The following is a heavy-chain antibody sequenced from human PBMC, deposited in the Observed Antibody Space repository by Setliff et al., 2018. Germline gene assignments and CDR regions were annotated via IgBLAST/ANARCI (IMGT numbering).Heavy chain of an antibody. V-gene: IGHV4-59*08. Sequence: SETLSLTCAVYGGSFSGHHWCWIRQPPGKGLEWIGHIYYTGSTSYSPSLKSRVTISLDTSRKEFSLSLSSVTAADTAVYYCARATHSTGWYGGGGAYYYMDVWGKGTTVTVSS. D-gene: IGHD6-19*01. CDR1: GGSFSGHH. CDR2: IYYTGST. J-gene: IGHJ6*03. CDR3: ARATHSTGWYGGGGAYYYMDV.